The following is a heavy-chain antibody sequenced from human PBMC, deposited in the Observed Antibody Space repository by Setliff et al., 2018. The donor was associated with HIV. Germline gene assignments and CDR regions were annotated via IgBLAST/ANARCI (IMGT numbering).Heavy chain of an antibody. CDR1: GGAITGYY. D-gene: IGHD1-26*01. V-gene: IGHV4-59*08. J-gene: IGHJ6*03. Sequence: PSETLSLTCNVSGGAITGYYWSWVRQAPGKALESIASIYHSGSTNYNPSLKSRAAISVDRSKRHFFLKLRSVTAADTAVYYCARQWAERVMDVWGNGTTVTVSS. CDR3: ARQWAERVMDV. CDR2: IYHSGST.